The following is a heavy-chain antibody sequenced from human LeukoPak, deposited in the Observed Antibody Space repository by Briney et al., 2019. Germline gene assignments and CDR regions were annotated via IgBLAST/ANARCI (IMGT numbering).Heavy chain of an antibody. J-gene: IGHJ4*02. D-gene: IGHD3-22*01. Sequence: GGSLRLSCAVSGFTVSGNYMSWVRQAPGKGLEWVSLIYSGGTTYYADSVKGRFTISRDNSKNTLYLQMNSLRAEDTAVYYCARPGLVGYYYDSSGYPYFDYWGQGTLVTVSS. V-gene: IGHV3-53*01. CDR2: IYSGGTT. CDR3: ARPGLVGYYYDSSGYPYFDY. CDR1: GFTVSGNY.